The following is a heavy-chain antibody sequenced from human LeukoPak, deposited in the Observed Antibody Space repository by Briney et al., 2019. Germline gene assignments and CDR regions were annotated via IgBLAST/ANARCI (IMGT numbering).Heavy chain of an antibody. Sequence: ASVKVSCKASGYTFTGYYMHWVRQAPGQGLEWMGRINPNSGGTNYAQKFQGRVTMTRDTSISTAYMELSRQRSDDTAVYYCARVLPITAVFGVVSNWFDPWGQGTLVTVSS. J-gene: IGHJ5*02. CDR2: INPNSGGT. D-gene: IGHD3-3*01. V-gene: IGHV1-2*06. CDR1: GYTFTGYY. CDR3: ARVLPITAVFGVVSNWFDP.